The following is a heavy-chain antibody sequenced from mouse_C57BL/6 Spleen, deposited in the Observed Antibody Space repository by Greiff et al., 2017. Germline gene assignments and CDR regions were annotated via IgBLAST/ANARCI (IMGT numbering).Heavy chain of an antibody. J-gene: IGHJ1*03. D-gene: IGHD1-1*01. CDR2: IYPGSGST. Sequence: QVQLQQPGAELVKPGASVKMSCKASGYTFTSYWITWVKQRPGQGLEWIGDIYPGSGSTNYNAKFKSKATLTVDTSSSTAYMQLSSLTSEDSAVSYCARFDYGSSYGWYFDVWGTGTTVTVSS. V-gene: IGHV1-55*01. CDR1: GYTFTSYW. CDR3: ARFDYGSSYGWYFDV.